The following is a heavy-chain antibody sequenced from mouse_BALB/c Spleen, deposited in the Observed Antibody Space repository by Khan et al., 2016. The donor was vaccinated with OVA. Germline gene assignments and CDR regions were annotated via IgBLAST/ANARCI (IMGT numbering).Heavy chain of an antibody. V-gene: IGHV1S56*01. CDR1: GSTFTSYY. CDR3: TRGDYFGTYAMDY. D-gene: IGHD1-1*01. CDR2: IYPGNVNT. J-gene: IGHJ4*01. Sequence: VQLKQSGPELVKPGASVRISCKASGSTFTSYYIHWVKQRPGQGLEWIGWIYPGNVNTNYHENFKGKATLTADKSSSTAYMLLSSLTSEDSAVYFCTRGDYFGTYAMDYWGQGTSVIVSS.